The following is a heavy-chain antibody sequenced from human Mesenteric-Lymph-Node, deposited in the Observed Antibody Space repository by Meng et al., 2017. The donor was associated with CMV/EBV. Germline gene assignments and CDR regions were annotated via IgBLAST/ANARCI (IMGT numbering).Heavy chain of an antibody. Sequence: SETLSLTCAVYGGSFSGYYWSWIRQPPGKGLEWIGEINHSGSTNYNPSLKSRVTISVDTSKNQFSLKLSSVTAADTAVYYCARGSRSIVVVPAAKGRRWFDPWGQGTLVTVSS. CDR2: INHSGST. D-gene: IGHD2-2*01. V-gene: IGHV4-34*01. J-gene: IGHJ5*02. CDR3: ARGSRSIVVVPAAKGRRWFDP. CDR1: GGSFSGYY.